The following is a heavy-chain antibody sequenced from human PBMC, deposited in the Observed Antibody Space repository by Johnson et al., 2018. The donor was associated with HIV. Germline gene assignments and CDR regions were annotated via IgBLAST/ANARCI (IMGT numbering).Heavy chain of an antibody. D-gene: IGHD3-3*01. J-gene: IGHJ3*02. V-gene: IGHV3-30*03. CDR3: ARNLQASFYDFWSDCNAFDI. CDR1: GFTFSSYA. CDR2: ISYDGSNK. Sequence: QVQLVESGGGVVQPGRSLRLSCAASGFTFSSYAMHWVRQAPGKGLEWVAVISYDGSNKYYADSVKGRFTISRDNSKNTLYLQMNSLRAEDTAVYYWARNLQASFYDFWSDCNAFDIWGQGTMVTVSS.